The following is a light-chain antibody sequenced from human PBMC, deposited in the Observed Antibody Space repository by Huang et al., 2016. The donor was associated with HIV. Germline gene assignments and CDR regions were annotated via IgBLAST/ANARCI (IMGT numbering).Light chain of an antibody. V-gene: IGKV1-9*01. Sequence: IQLTQSPYPLSAFVGDTVTFTCRASQDIRSSLAWYQQQPGKAPTLLIYGASTLRSGVPSRFSGSGSGTDFTLTINRLQPEDCASYYCQQLSSFPLTFGGGTKVEIK. CDR3: QQLSSFPLT. J-gene: IGKJ4*01. CDR1: QDIRSS. CDR2: GAS.